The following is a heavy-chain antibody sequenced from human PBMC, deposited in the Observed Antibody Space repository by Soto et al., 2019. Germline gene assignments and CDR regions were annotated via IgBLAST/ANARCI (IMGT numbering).Heavy chain of an antibody. CDR3: ARDREYYYDSSGYNWFDP. CDR1: GASVNSGGYY. CDR2: IYFTGTT. J-gene: IGHJ5*02. V-gene: IGHV4-31*11. D-gene: IGHD3-22*01. Sequence: PSETMSLTCAVSGASVNSGGYYWSWVRQLPGTGLAWIGYIYFTGTTYYNPSHESRVTISMDTTQNRFSLSLRAVTAADTAVYYCARDREYYYDSSGYNWFDPWGPGTLVTVST.